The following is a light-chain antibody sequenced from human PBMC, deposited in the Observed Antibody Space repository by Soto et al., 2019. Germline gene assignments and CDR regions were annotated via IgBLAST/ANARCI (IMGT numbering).Light chain of an antibody. CDR3: QQYGSSYA. CDR2: GIS. V-gene: IGKV3-20*01. J-gene: IGKJ2*01. Sequence: EIVLTQSPDTLALSPGERATLSCRASLSVTSNYLAWYQQKPGQAPRLLIFGISSRATGIPDRFSGSGSGTDFTLTIARLEPEDFAVYSCQQYGSSYAFGQGTKLEIK. CDR1: LSVTSNY.